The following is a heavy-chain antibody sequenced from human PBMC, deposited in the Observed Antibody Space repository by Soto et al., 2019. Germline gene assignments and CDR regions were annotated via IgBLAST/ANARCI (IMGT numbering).Heavy chain of an antibody. V-gene: IGHV4-4*07. J-gene: IGHJ3*02. CDR2: VFTSGNT. Sequence: SETLSLTCTVSGGSISSYYWSWIRQPAGKGLEWIGRVFTSGNTNDNPSLQSRVTMSVDTSKNQFSLKLSSVTAADTAVYYCVRSFFYDNTAYHSSDAFAIWGQGTMVTVSS. CDR3: VRSFFYDNTAYHSSDAFAI. CDR1: GGSISSYY. D-gene: IGHD3-22*01.